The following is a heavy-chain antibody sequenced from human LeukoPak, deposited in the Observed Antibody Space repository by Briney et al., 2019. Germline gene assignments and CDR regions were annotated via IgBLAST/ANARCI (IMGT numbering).Heavy chain of an antibody. Sequence: GGSLRLPCAASGFTFSSYERNWVRQAPGKGLEWVSYISSSGSTIYYADSVKGRFTISRDNAKNSLYLQMNSLRAEDTAVYYCARDLYSSGWSLLQGLDYWGQGTLVTVSS. D-gene: IGHD6-19*01. CDR2: ISSSGSTI. CDR1: GFTFSSYE. J-gene: IGHJ4*02. V-gene: IGHV3-48*03. CDR3: ARDLYSSGWSLLQGLDY.